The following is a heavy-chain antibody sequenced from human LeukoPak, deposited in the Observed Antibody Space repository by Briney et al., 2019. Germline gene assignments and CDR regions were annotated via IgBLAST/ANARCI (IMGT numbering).Heavy chain of an antibody. Sequence: ASVKDSCKASGYTFTSYYMHRVRQAPGQGLEWMGIINPSGGSTSYAQKSQGRGTTTTDTSTSTVYTEQRSLKYEYNTLYKRVRMYGSVDYWGQGTMVTVSS. CDR1: GYTFTSYY. D-gene: IGHD3-10*01. V-gene: IGHV1-46*01. J-gene: IGHJ4*02. CDR3: VRMYGSVDY. CDR2: INPSGGST.